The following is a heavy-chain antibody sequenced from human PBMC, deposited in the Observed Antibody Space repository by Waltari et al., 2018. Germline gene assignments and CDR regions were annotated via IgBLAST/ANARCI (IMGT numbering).Heavy chain of an antibody. V-gene: IGHV3-53*01. Sequence: EVQLVESGGGLLQPGGSLRLSCAGAEITVSNKYMNWVRQAPGKGLEWVSVIYPAGSTYYADSVKGRFTISRDTSKNTVYLQMNSLRVDDTAVYYCASPKTYYYYGMAVWGQGTTVTVSS. CDR3: ASPKTYYYYGMAV. CDR1: EITVSNKY. J-gene: IGHJ6*02. CDR2: IYPAGST.